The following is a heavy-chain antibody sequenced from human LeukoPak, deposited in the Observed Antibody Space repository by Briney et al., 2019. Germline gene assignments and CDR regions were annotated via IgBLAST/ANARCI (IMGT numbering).Heavy chain of an antibody. V-gene: IGHV3-43*01. CDR2: ISWNGHTS. Sequence: PGGSLRLSCSASGFTFAPYTMHWVRQPPGKGLEWVSLISWNGHTSSYADSVKGRFTISRDNSKNTLYLQMNSLRAEDTAVYYCAKDSTEGYFDYWGQGTLVTVSS. CDR1: GFTFAPYT. CDR3: AKDSTEGYFDY. J-gene: IGHJ4*02.